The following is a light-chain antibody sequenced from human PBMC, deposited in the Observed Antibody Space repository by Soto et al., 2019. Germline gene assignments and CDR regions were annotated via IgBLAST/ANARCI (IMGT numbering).Light chain of an antibody. J-gene: IGKJ5*01. V-gene: IGKV1-9*01. CDR3: QQLNRYPIT. CDR1: LGISSY. Sequence: IQLTQSPSSLSASVGDRVTITCRASLGISSYLAWYQQKPGKAPKLLIYAASTLQSGVPSRFSGSGSGTDFTLTISSLQPEDCATYYCQQLNRYPITFGQGTRLEIK. CDR2: AAS.